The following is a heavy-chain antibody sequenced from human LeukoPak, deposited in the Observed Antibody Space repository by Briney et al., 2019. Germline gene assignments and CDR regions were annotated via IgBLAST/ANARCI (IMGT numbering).Heavy chain of an antibody. D-gene: IGHD3-9*01. CDR3: ARGRQSLTALYYYYGMDV. CDR1: GFTFSSYA. V-gene: IGHV3-30-3*01. J-gene: IGHJ6*02. CDR2: ISYDGSNK. Sequence: GGSLRLSCAASGFTFSSYAMHWVRQAPGKGLEWVAVISYDGSNKYYADSVKGRFTISRDNSKNTLYLQMNSLRAEDTAVYYCARGRQSLTALYYYYGMDVWGQGTTVTVSS.